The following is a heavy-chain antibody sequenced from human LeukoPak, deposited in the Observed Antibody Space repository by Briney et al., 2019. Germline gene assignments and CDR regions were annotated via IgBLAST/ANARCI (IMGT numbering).Heavy chain of an antibody. CDR1: GGSISSSSYY. Sequence: SETLSLTRTVSGGSISSSSYYWGWIRQPPGKGLEWIGSIYYSGSTYYNPSLKSRVTISVDTSKNQFSLKLSSVTAADTAVYYCARDRDGSGFYFDYWGQGTLVTVSS. J-gene: IGHJ4*02. D-gene: IGHD3-10*01. CDR2: IYYSGST. V-gene: IGHV4-39*07. CDR3: ARDRDGSGFYFDY.